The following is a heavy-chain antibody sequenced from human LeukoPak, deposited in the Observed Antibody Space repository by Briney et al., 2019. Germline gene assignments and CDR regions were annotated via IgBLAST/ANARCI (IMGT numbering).Heavy chain of an antibody. CDR1: GGSISSSSYY. D-gene: IGHD5-18*01. Sequence: PETLSLTCTVSGGSISSSSYYWGWLRQPPGKGLEWIGSIYYSGSTYYNPSLKSRVTVSLDTSKNQFSLKLRSVTAADTAVYYCASRKYTYGYGYWGQGTLVTVSS. V-gene: IGHV4-39*01. J-gene: IGHJ4*02. CDR2: IYYSGST. CDR3: ASRKYTYGYGY.